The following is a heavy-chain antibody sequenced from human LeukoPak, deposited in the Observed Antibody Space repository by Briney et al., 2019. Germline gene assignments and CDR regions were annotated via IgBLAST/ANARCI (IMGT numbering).Heavy chain of an antibody. CDR1: GFTFSGHW. Sequence: GGSLRLSCVASGFTFSGHWMHWVRQVPGKGLMAVSRITPNGNAAAYADSVKGRFTISRDNAKNTLYLEMNSLTAEDTALYHCTRSGYSNGYDYWGQGTLVTVSS. V-gene: IGHV3-74*03. J-gene: IGHJ4*02. CDR2: ITPNGNAA. D-gene: IGHD2-15*01. CDR3: TRSGYSNGYDY.